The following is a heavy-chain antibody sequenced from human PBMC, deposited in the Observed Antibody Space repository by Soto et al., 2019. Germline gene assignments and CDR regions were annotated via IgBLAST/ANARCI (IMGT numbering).Heavy chain of an antibody. CDR1: SGSISSSNW. CDR3: ARGVDVLRYFDTNHAFAI. J-gene: IGHJ3*02. D-gene: IGHD3-9*01. CDR2: IYHSGST. Sequence: SETLSLACAVSSGSISSSNWWSWVRQPPGKGLEWIGEIYHSGSTNYNPSLKSRVTISVDKSKNQFSLKLSSVTAADTAVYYCARGVDVLRYFDTNHAFAIWGQGTMVTVSS. V-gene: IGHV4-4*02.